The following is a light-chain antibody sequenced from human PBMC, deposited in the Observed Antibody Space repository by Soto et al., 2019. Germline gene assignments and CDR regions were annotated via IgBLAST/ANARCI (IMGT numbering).Light chain of an antibody. V-gene: IGLV3-21*02. Sequence: SYELTQPPSVSVAPGQTARITCGGNNIGGKSVHWYQQKPGQAPVLVVYDDSDRPSGIPDRFSGSNSGDTATLTIRRVEAGDEADYYCQVWDSSSDHPVFGTGTKLTVL. CDR1: NIGGKS. J-gene: IGLJ1*01. CDR2: DDS. CDR3: QVWDSSSDHPV.